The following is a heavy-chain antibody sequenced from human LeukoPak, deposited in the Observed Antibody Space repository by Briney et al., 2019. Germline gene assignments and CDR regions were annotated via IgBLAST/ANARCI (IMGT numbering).Heavy chain of an antibody. D-gene: IGHD3-16*01. CDR2: INWNGGCT. CDR3: AREWGSEF. V-gene: IGHV3-20*04. Sequence: GSLLLSCAASGFPFDDYGMSWVRQAPGKGLEWVSGINWNGGCTGYVDSVKGRFTISRDSAKNSLYLQMNSLRAEDTALYYCAREWGSEFWGQGTLVTVSS. J-gene: IGHJ4*02. CDR1: GFPFDDYG.